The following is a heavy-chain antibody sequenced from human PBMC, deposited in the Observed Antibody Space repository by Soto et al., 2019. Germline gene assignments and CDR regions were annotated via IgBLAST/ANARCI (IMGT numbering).Heavy chain of an antibody. J-gene: IGHJ4*02. CDR3: ARDKRDLRFLEWSYYFDY. CDR2: ISYDGSNK. D-gene: IGHD3-3*01. V-gene: IGHV3-30-3*01. CDR1: GFTYSSYT. Sequence: GGSLRLSCAASGFTYSSYTMHWVRQAPGKGLEWVAVISYDGSNKYYADSVKGRFTISRDNSKNTLYLQLNSLRAEDTAVYYCARDKRDLRFLEWSYYFDYWGQGTLVTVSS.